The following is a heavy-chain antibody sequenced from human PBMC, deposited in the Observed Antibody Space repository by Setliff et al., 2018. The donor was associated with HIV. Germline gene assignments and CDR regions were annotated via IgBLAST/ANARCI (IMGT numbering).Heavy chain of an antibody. J-gene: IGHJ4*02. CDR2: INHSGST. V-gene: IGHV4-34*01. D-gene: IGHD3-3*01. CDR1: GGSLSGYY. Sequence: SETLSLTCAVYGGSLSGYYWTWIRQPPGKGLEWIGEINHSGSTNYNPSLKSRVTISLDTSKNQLSLRLTSMTAADTAVYYCARSQPDTIFGVVIFDYWGQGKMVTVSS. CDR3: ARSQPDTIFGVVIFDY.